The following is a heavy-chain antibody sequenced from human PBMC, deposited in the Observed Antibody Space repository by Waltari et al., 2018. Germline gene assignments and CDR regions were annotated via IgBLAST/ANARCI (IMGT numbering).Heavy chain of an antibody. CDR1: GFTLSNYW. V-gene: IGHV3-7*01. J-gene: IGHJ3*02. CDR2: IMTDGREE. D-gene: IGHD3-22*01. Sequence: EVQLVESGGGVVQPGGSLRLSCSASGFTLSNYWMSWVRQAPGKGLEWVANIMTDGREEYYVDSVRGRFTISRDNAKNSLYLQMNSLRPEDTAVYYCVRDQWFAFDIWGQGTMVTVSS. CDR3: VRDQWFAFDI.